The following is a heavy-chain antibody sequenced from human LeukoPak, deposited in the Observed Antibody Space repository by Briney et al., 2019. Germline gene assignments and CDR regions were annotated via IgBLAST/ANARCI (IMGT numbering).Heavy chain of an antibody. J-gene: IGHJ4*02. D-gene: IGHD2-15*01. Sequence: ASVKVSCKASVGTFSSYAISWVRQAPGQGLEWMGGIIPIFGTANYAQKFQGRVTITADKSTSTAYMELSSLRSEDTAVYYCARATQGYCSGGSCYEYYFDYWGQGTLVTVSS. CDR2: IIPIFGTA. CDR3: ARATQGYCSGGSCYEYYFDY. CDR1: VGTFSSYA. V-gene: IGHV1-69*06.